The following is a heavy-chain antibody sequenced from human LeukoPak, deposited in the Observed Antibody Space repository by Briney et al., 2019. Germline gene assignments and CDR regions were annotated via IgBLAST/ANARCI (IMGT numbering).Heavy chain of an antibody. Sequence: GGSLRLSCAASGFTFSSYSMNWVRQAPGKGVEWVSYISSSSTTLYYPDSVKVRFTISRDNAQNSLYLQMNSLRAEDTAVYYCARDLGTILPYYFDYWGQGTLVTVSS. V-gene: IGHV3-48*01. D-gene: IGHD3-3*01. J-gene: IGHJ4*02. CDR3: ARDLGTILPYYFDY. CDR2: ISSSSTTL. CDR1: GFTFSSYS.